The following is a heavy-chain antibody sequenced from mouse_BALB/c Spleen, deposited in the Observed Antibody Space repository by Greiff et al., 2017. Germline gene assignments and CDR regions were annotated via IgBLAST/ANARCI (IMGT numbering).Heavy chain of an antibody. CDR1: GYTFTDYW. CDR3: ARRRVYGNYYLDY. D-gene: IGHD2-1*01. Sequence: QVQLQQPGAELVMPGASVKMSCKASGYTFTDYWMHWVKQRPGQGLEWIGAIDTSDSYTSYNQKFKGKATLTVDESSSTAYMQLSSLTSEDSAVYYCARRRVYGNYYLDYGGQGTTLTVAS. J-gene: IGHJ2*01. CDR2: IDTSDSYT. V-gene: IGHV1-69*01.